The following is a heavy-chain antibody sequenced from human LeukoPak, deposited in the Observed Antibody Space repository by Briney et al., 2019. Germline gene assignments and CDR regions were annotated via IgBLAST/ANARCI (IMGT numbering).Heavy chain of an antibody. CDR3: AKVGPWLSRYFDY. J-gene: IGHJ4*02. CDR1: GYTFTNYA. D-gene: IGHD3-22*01. V-gene: IGHV3-23*01. Sequence: GGSLRLSCAASGYTFTNYAMTWVRQAPGKGLEWVSAISGGAVSTYCADFVKGRCTIARDNSKNTLYLQMNSLRAEDTAVYYCAKVGPWLSRYFDYWGQGTLVTVSS. CDR2: ISGGAVST.